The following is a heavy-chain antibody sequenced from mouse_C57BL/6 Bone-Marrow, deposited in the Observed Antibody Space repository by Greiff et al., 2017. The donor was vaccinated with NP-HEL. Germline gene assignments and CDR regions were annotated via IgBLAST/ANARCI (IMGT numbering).Heavy chain of an antibody. CDR3: ARPPPYYYGSSWYFDV. CDR1: GFNIKNTY. CDR2: IDPANGNT. D-gene: IGHD1-1*01. Sequence: VQLKQSVAELVRPGASVKLSCTASGFNIKNTYMHWVKQRPEQGLEWIGRIDPANGNTKYAPKFQGKATITADTSSNTAYLQLSSLTSEDTAIYYCARPPPYYYGSSWYFDVWGTGTTVTVSS. J-gene: IGHJ1*03. V-gene: IGHV14-3*01.